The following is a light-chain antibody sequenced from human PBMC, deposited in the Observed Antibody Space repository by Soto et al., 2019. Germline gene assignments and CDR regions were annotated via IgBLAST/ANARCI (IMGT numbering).Light chain of an antibody. J-gene: IGKJ4*01. CDR2: ATS. V-gene: IGKV1-27*01. CDR1: QDISNS. CDR3: QDYNSAPLT. Sequence: DIQMTQSPSSLSASVGDRVTITCRASQDISNSLAWYQQKPGEVPKVLIYATSILQSGVTARFSGSGSGTDFTLTISSLQPEDVATYYCQDYNSAPLTFGGGTKVEI.